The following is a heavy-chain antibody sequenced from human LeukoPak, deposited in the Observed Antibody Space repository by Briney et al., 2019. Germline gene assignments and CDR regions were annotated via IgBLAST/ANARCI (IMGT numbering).Heavy chain of an antibody. CDR2: ISGSGGST. J-gene: IGHJ4*02. CDR1: GFTFSSYA. CDR3: AKDMRFDWTPYYFDY. D-gene: IGHD3-9*01. V-gene: IGHV3-23*01. Sequence: GGSLRLSCAASGFTFSSYAMSWVRQAPGKGLEWVSAISGSGGSTYYADSVKGRFTISGDNSKNTLYPQMNSLRAEDTAVYYCAKDMRFDWTPYYFDYWGQGTLVTVSS.